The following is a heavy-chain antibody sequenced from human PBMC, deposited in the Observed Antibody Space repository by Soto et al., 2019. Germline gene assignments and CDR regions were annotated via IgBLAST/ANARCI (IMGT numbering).Heavy chain of an antibody. V-gene: IGHV4-39*01. J-gene: IGHJ4*02. CDR3: STNIAGYCSGGVCSSDNYKFDY. Sequence: PSETLSLPCTVSGGSISSGAYYWGWIRQSPGKGLEWIGSVCYIGGTYYTPSLKSRVTISVDTSKNHFSLKLTSVTAADTAVYLCSTNIAGYCSGGVCSSDNYKFDYLGQGTPLTLYS. D-gene: IGHD2-8*02. CDR1: GGSISSGAYY. CDR2: VCYIGGT.